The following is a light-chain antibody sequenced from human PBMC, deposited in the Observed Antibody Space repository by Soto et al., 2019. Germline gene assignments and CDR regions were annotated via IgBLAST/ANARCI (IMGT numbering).Light chain of an antibody. CDR1: QGISNW. Sequence: DIQMTQSPSSVSASVGDRVSITCRASQGISNWLAWYQQKPGRAPQLLIYTGSSLQSGIPSRFSGTGSGTDFTLTISSLQPVDVATYYCQQANCFPLTFGGGTEVEIK. J-gene: IGKJ4*01. CDR3: QQANCFPLT. V-gene: IGKV1-12*01. CDR2: TGS.